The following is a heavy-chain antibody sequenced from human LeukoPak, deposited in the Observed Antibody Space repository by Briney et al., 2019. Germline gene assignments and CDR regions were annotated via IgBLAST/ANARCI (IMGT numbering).Heavy chain of an antibody. CDR3: ARMLGAYSAGAFDI. CDR2: IKQDGSEK. V-gene: IGHV3-7*01. D-gene: IGHD3-16*01. Sequence: PGGSLRLSCAASGFTFSSYWMSWVRQAPGKGLEWVANIKQDGSEKDYVDSVKGRLTISRGNAKNSLYLQMNSLRAEDTAVYYCARMLGAYSAGAFDIWGQGTMVTVSS. J-gene: IGHJ3*02. CDR1: GFTFSSYW.